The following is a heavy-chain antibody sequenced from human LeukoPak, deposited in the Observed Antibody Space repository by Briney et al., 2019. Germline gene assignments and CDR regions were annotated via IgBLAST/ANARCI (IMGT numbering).Heavy chain of an antibody. D-gene: IGHD6-19*01. Sequence: ASVKVSCKASGYTFTSYDINWVRQATGQGLEWMGWMNPNSGNTGYAQKFQGRVTMTRNTSISTAYMELSSPRSEDTAVYYCARGPQWLLLRTYYYYGMDVWGQGTTVTVYS. CDR1: GYTFTSYD. J-gene: IGHJ6*02. V-gene: IGHV1-8*01. CDR2: MNPNSGNT. CDR3: ARGPQWLLLRTYYYYGMDV.